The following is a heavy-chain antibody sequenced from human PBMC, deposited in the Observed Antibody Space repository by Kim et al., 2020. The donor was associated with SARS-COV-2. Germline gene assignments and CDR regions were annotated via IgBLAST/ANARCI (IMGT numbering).Heavy chain of an antibody. J-gene: IGHJ6*02. Sequence: GGSLRLSCAASGFTVSSHYMSWVRQAPGKGLEWVSVTYSGGSTYYADSVKGRFTISRDNAKNTLNLQMNSLSAEDTALYYFARARLVTYRFGVWGQVTTV. CDR3: ARARLVTYRFGV. D-gene: IGHD3-10*01. CDR2: TYSGGST. V-gene: IGHV3-53*01. CDR1: GFTVSSHY.